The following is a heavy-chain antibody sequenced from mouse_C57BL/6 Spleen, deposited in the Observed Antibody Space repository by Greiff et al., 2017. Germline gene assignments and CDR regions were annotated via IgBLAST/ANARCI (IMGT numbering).Heavy chain of an antibody. CDR3: ARALTGTFWFAY. CDR1: GFTFSSYA. CDR2: ISDGGSYT. D-gene: IGHD4-1*01. Sequence: EVQRVESGGGLVKPGGSLKLSCAASGFTFSSYAMSWVRQTPEKRLEWVATISDGGSYTYYPDNVKGRFTISRDNAKNNLYLQMSHLKSEDTAMYYCARALTGTFWFAYRGQGTLVTVSA. V-gene: IGHV5-4*01. J-gene: IGHJ3*01.